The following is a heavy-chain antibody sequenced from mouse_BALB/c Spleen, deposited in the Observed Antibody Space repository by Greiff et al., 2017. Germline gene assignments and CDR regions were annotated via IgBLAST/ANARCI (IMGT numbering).Heavy chain of an antibody. CDR3: ARTDTVVEKAMDY. D-gene: IGHD1-1*01. J-gene: IGHJ4*01. V-gene: IGHV5-17*02. CDR2: ISSGSSTI. CDR1: GFTFTGFG. Sequence: EVQGVESGGGLVQPGGSRKLSCAASGFTFTGFGMHWVRQAPEKGLEWVAYISSGSSTIYYADTVKGRFTISRDNPKYTLFLKMTSLRYEATAMYYCARTDTVVEKAMDYWGQGTSVTVSS.